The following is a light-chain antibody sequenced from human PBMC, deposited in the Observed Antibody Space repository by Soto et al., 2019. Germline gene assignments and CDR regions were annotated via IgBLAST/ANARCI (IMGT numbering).Light chain of an antibody. CDR1: QSVSSSY. CDR2: AAS. J-gene: IGKJ3*01. Sequence: EIVLTQSPGTLSLSPGERATLSCRASQSVSSSYLAWYQQRPGEAPKLLIYAASSLQSGVPPRFTGSGSETDFTLTINGLQREDFATYYCQQSYDSITFGPGTKVDIE. V-gene: IGKV3-20*01. CDR3: QQSYDSIT.